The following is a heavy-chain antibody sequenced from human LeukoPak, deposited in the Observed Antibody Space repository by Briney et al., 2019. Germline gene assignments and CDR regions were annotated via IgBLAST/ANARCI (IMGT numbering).Heavy chain of an antibody. V-gene: IGHV3-30*04. D-gene: IGHD2-2*01. J-gene: IGHJ4*02. CDR3: ARFLLSTYSSTVTALDY. CDR1: GFTFSSHA. CDR2: ISYDGSNK. Sequence: PGGSLRLSCAASGFTFSSHAMHWVRQAPGKGLEWVAVISYDGSNKYYADSVKGRFTISRDNSKNTLYLQMNSLRAEDTAVYYCARFLLSTYSSTVTALDYWGQGTLVTVSS.